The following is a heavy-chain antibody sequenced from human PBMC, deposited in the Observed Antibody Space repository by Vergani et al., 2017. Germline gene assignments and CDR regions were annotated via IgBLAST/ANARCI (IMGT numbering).Heavy chain of an antibody. V-gene: IGHV1-69*13. CDR2: IIPIFGTA. D-gene: IGHD3-9*01. CDR3: ARDPAVGLRYFDWLGSWFDP. CDR1: GGTFSSYA. J-gene: IGHJ5*02. Sequence: QVQLVQSGAEVKKPGSSVKVSCKASGGTFSSYAISWVRQAPGQGLEWMGGIIPIFGTANYAQEFQGRVTITADESTSTAYMELSSLRSEDTAVYYCARDPAVGLRYFDWLGSWFDPWGQGTLVTVSS.